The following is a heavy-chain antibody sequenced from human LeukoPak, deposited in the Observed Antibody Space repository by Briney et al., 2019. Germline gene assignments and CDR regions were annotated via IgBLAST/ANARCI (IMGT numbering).Heavy chain of an antibody. CDR2: TYYRAKRYS. D-gene: IGHD6-13*01. CDR1: GDSVSSNSAA. CDR3: ARYTSTWYLEY. Sequence: SQTLSLTCAISGDSVSSNSAAWNWLRQSPSRGLEWLGRTYYRAKRYSDYAASVRGRITISPDTSKNQFYLQLNSVTPDDTAVYYCARYTSTWYLEYWGQGTVVTVSS. V-gene: IGHV6-1*01. J-gene: IGHJ4*02.